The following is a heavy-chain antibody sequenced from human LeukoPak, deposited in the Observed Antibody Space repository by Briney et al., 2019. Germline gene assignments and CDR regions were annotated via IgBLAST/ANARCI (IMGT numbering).Heavy chain of an antibody. CDR3: ARDPYNGAYSEGYYYYYMDV. D-gene: IGHD1-1*01. CDR2: IDTEGSTT. CDR1: GFSFSRYW. V-gene: IGHV3-74*01. J-gene: IGHJ6*03. Sequence: PGGSLRLSCAASGFSFSRYWMHWVRQTPGKGLVWVSYIDTEGSTTRYADSVKGRFTISRDNAKNSLYLQMNSLRVEDTAIYYCARDPYNGAYSEGYYYYYMDVWGKGTTVTVSS.